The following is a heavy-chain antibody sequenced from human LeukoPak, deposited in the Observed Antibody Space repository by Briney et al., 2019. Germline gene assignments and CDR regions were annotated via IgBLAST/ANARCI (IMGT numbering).Heavy chain of an antibody. Sequence: GGSLRLSCAASGFAFSSYGMTWVRQAPGKGLEWVSYISSSSSTIYYADSVKGRFTISRDNAKNSLYLQLNSLRAEDTAVYYCARLGYDILTGYQHDDYWGQGTLVTVSS. CDR1: GFAFSSYG. CDR3: ARLGYDILTGYQHDDY. J-gene: IGHJ4*02. CDR2: ISSSSSTI. V-gene: IGHV3-48*01. D-gene: IGHD3-9*01.